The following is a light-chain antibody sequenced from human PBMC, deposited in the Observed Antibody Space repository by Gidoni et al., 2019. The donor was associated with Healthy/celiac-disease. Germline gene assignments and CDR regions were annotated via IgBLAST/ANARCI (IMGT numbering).Light chain of an antibody. CDR3: QQSYSTWT. J-gene: IGKJ1*01. CDR2: AAS. Sequence: DIQMTQSPSSLSASVGDRVTITCRASQSIRSYLNWYQQKPGKAPKLLIYAASSLQSGVTSRFSGSGSGTDFTLTISSLQPEDFATYYCQQSYSTWTFGQGTKVEIK. V-gene: IGKV1-39*01. CDR1: QSIRSY.